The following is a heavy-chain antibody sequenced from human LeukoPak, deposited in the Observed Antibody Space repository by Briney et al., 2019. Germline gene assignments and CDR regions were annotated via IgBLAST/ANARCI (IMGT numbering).Heavy chain of an antibody. J-gene: IGHJ5*02. Sequence: SETLSLTCTVSGGSISSYYWSWIRQPPGKGLEWIGYIYYSGITNYNPSLKSRVTISVDTSKNQFSLKLSSVTAADTAVYYCARAGAAAGKNWFDPWGQGTLVTVSS. CDR3: ARAGAAAGKNWFDP. V-gene: IGHV4-59*01. D-gene: IGHD6-13*01. CDR1: GGSISSYY. CDR2: IYYSGIT.